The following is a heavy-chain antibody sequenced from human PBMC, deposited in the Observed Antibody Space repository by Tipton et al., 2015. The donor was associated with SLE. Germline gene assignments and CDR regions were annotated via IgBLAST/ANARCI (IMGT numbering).Heavy chain of an antibody. CDR2: ISQSGST. J-gene: IGHJ3*02. CDR1: GGSISRSNW. CDR3: ASGPLRYGDAFDI. Sequence: TLSLTCAVFGGSISRSNWCSWVRQPPGKGLEWIGEISQSGSTNYNPSLKSRVSISMDESKNQFSLSVRSMTAADTAVYYCASGPLRYGDAFDIWGPGTLVTVSS. V-gene: IGHV4-4*02. D-gene: IGHD3/OR15-3a*01.